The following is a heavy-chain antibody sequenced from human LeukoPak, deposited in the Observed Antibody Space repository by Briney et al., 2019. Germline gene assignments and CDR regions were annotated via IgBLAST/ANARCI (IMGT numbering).Heavy chain of an antibody. J-gene: IGHJ4*02. CDR1: GFTFSSYE. CDR2: ISTSDAT. D-gene: IGHD6-19*01. Sequence: PGGSLRLSCAASGFTFSSYEMNWVRQATGKGLEWISYISTSDATMYADSVKGRFTISRDNAKNSLYLQMNSLRAEDTAVYYCARHNGWYDYWGQGTLVTVSS. CDR3: ARHNGWYDY. V-gene: IGHV3-48*03.